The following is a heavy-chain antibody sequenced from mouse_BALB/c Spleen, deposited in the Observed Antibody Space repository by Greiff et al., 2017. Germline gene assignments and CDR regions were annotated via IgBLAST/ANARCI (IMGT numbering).Heavy chain of an antibody. CDR1: GFTFSSFG. CDR2: ISSGSSTI. V-gene: IGHV5-17*02. Sequence: EVQGVESGGGLVQPGGSRKLSCAASGFTFSSFGMHWVRQAPEKGLEWVAYISSGSSTIYYADTVKGRFTISRDNPKNTLFLQMTSLRSEDTAMYYCARSYYYGSSYPFFDYWGQGTTLTVSS. J-gene: IGHJ2*01. D-gene: IGHD1-1*01. CDR3: ARSYYYGSSYPFFDY.